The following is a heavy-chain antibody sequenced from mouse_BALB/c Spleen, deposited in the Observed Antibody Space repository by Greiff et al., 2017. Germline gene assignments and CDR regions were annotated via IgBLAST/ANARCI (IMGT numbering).Heavy chain of an antibody. CDR3: ARSLYGSSYGWYFDV. J-gene: IGHJ1*01. CDR2: IDPANGNT. CDR1: GFNIKDTY. V-gene: IGHV14-3*02. Sequence: EVQLQQSGAELVKPGASVKLSCTASGFNIKDTYMHWVKQRPEQGLEWIGRIDPANGNTKYDPKFQGKATITADTSSNTAYLQLSSLTSEDTAVYYCARSLYGSSYGWYFDVWGAGTTVTVSS. D-gene: IGHD1-1*01.